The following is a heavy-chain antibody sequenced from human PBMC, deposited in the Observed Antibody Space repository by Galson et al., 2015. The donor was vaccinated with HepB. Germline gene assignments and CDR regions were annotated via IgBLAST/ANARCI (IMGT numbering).Heavy chain of an antibody. CDR1: GYNFSNRW. J-gene: IGHJ1*01. D-gene: IGHD2/OR15-2a*01. Sequence: QSGAEVKKPGESLTISCKGSGYNFSNRWIGWVRHLPGKGLEWMGIIYPHDSDTRYRPSSQGHVTISADKSIRTAYLQWSSLQASDTGIYYCARRSIGPEYFQHWGQGTLVTVSS. V-gene: IGHV5-51*03. CDR3: ARRSIGPEYFQH. CDR2: IYPHDSDT.